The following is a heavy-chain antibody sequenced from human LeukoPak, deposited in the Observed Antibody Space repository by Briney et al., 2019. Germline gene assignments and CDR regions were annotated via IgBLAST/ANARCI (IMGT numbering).Heavy chain of an antibody. CDR2: IWFDGNNK. D-gene: IGHD6-13*01. CDR1: GFTFSSYV. J-gene: IGHJ3*02. Sequence: GGSLRLSCAASGFTFSSYVMHWVRQAPGKGLEWVTIIWFDGNNKYYADSVKGRFTISRDSSKNTLYLQMNSLRAEDTAVYYCASARPTSSWTAFGIWGQGTMVTVSS. CDR3: ASARPTSSWTAFGI. V-gene: IGHV3-33*01.